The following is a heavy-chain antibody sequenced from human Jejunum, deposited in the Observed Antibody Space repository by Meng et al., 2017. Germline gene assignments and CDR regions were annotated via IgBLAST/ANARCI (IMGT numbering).Heavy chain of an antibody. CDR1: GFTFEDYA. J-gene: IGHJ4*02. V-gene: IGHV3-9*01. Sequence: SLKISCEVSGFTFEDYAMHWVRQGPGKGLEWVSGISWNRGSMAYADSVKGRFTVSRDNAKNSLYLQMNSLRPGDTAVYYCARDVRGRDDYWGQGTLVTVSS. D-gene: IGHD3-10*01. CDR3: ARDVRGRDDY. CDR2: ISWNRGSM.